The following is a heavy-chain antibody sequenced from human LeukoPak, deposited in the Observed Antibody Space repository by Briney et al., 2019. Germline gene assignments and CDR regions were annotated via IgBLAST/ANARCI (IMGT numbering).Heavy chain of an antibody. Sequence: ASVKVSCKASGYTFTSYAMHWVRQAPGQRLEWMGWINAGNGNTKYSQKFQGRVTITRDTSASTAYMELSSLRSEDTSVYYCARDLGVLAAGFDPWGQGTLVTVSS. D-gene: IGHD6-13*01. CDR2: INAGNGNT. V-gene: IGHV1-3*01. CDR3: ARDLGVLAAGFDP. CDR1: GYTFTSYA. J-gene: IGHJ5*02.